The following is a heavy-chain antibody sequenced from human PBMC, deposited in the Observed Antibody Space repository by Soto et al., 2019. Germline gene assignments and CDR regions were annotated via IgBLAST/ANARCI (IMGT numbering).Heavy chain of an antibody. CDR1: GFLFSSYG. CDR2: ISYDGSTK. V-gene: IGHV3-30*18. Sequence: QVQLMESGGGVVQTGRSLRLSCTASGFLFSSYGLHWVRQAPGKGLEWVTLISYDGSTKYYTDSVKGRFTISRDNSRNTLYLQMNSLRVEDTAVYYCAKGYTTKVTDWGQGTLVTDSS. CDR3: AKGYTTKVTD. J-gene: IGHJ4*02. D-gene: IGHD1-20*01.